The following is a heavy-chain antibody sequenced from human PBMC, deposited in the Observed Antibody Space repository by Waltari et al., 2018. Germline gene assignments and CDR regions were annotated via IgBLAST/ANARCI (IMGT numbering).Heavy chain of an antibody. J-gene: IGHJ6*02. Sequence: QVQLQESGPGLVKPSETLSLTCAVSGYSISSGYYWGWIRQPPGKGLEWIGSIYHSGSTDYNPSLKSRVTISVDTSKNQFSLKLSSVTAADTAVYYCARGPSAVGFSYYYYGMDVWGQGTTVTVSS. D-gene: IGHD2-15*01. CDR2: IYHSGST. CDR3: ARGPSAVGFSYYYYGMDV. CDR1: GYSISSGYY. V-gene: IGHV4-38-2*01.